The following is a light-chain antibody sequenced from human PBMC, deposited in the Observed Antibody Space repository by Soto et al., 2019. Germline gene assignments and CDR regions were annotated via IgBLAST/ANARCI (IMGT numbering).Light chain of an antibody. Sequence: EILMTQSQATLSVAPGERATLSCRASQSVSSNLAWYQQKPGQAPRRLIYGASTRATGIPARFSGSGSGTEFTLTISSLQSEDFAFYYCQQYNNWPRTFGQGTKLEIK. CDR2: GAS. V-gene: IGKV3-15*01. CDR1: QSVSSN. CDR3: QQYNNWPRT. J-gene: IGKJ2*01.